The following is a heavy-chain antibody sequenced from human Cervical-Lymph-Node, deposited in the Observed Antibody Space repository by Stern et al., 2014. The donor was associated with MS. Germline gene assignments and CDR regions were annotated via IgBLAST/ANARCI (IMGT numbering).Heavy chain of an antibody. CDR1: GFTFSSYG. J-gene: IGHJ4*02. D-gene: IGHD5-24*01. V-gene: IGHV3-33*01. CDR2: AWYDGSTA. Sequence: DQLVESGGGVVQPGTSLRLSCAASGFTFSSYGMHWVRQAPGKGLEWVALAWYDGSTAYYTNSVKGRFTISRDNSKNTLSLQMNSLTAEDTAVYYCARGHIPYAYNYLFDYWGQGTLVTVS. CDR3: ARGHIPYAYNYLFDY.